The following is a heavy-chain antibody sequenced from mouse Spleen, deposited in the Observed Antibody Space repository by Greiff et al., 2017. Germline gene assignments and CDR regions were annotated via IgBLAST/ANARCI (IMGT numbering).Heavy chain of an antibody. CDR1: GFSLTGYG. CDR3: DRDRSNYVGLFDY. J-gene: IGHJ2*01. D-gene: IGHD1-1*01. Sequence: QVQLQQSGPGLVAPSQSLSITCTVSGFSLTGYGVNWVRQPPGKGLEWLGMIWGDGSTDYNSALKSRLSISKDNSKSQVFLKMNSLQTDDTARYYCDRDRSNYVGLFDYWGQGTTLTVSS. V-gene: IGHV2-6-7*01. CDR2: IWGDGST.